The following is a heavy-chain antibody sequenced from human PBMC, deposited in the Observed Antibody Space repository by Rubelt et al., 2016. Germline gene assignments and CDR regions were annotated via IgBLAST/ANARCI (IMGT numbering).Heavy chain of an antibody. V-gene: IGHV3-20*01. J-gene: IGHJ4*02. CDR2: INWNGGST. CDR1: GFTFDDYG. D-gene: IGHD6-13*01. CDR3: ARHPGIAAAGTVDY. Sequence: SGFTFDDYGMSWVRQAPGKGLEWVSGINWNGGSTGYADSVKGRFTISRDNAKNSLYLQMNILRDEDTALYHFARHPGIAAAGTVDYWGQGTLVTVSS.